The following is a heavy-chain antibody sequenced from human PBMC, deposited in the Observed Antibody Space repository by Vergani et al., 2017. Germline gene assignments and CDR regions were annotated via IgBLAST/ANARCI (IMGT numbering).Heavy chain of an antibody. CDR3: ARDPSAYYDYVWGSYRWGYFDY. CDR2: ISYDGSNK. Sequence: QVQLVESGGGVVQRGGSLRLSCATSGFTFSSYAMHWVRQAPGKGLEWVAVISYDGSNKYYADSLKGRFTISRDNSKNTLYLQMNSLRAEETAVYYCARDPSAYYDYVWGSYRWGYFDYWGQGTLVTVSS. J-gene: IGHJ4*02. V-gene: IGHV3-30-3*01. D-gene: IGHD3-16*02. CDR1: GFTFSSYA.